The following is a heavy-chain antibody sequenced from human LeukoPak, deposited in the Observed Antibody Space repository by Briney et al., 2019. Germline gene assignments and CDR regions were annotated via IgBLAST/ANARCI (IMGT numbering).Heavy chain of an antibody. CDR1: GFTFSTYS. CDR2: IRSSGTTT. V-gene: IGHV3-48*01. Sequence: GGSLRLSCAASGFTFSTYSMNWVRQAPGKGLEWVSYIRSSGTTTYYADSVEGRFTISRDNGKNSLYLQMDSLRAEDTGVYYCTRDYNWNPDYWGQGTLVTVSS. J-gene: IGHJ4*02. D-gene: IGHD1-1*01. CDR3: TRDYNWNPDY.